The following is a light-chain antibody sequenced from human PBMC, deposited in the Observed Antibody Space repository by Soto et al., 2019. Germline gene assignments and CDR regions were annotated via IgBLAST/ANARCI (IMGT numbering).Light chain of an antibody. CDR2: GAY. CDR1: QSISSSN. J-gene: IGKJ1*01. V-gene: IGKV3-20*01. CDR3: HQYGRSPDWDRWT. Sequence: EIVLTQSPGTLSLSPGERATLSCRASQSISSSNLAWYQQKPGQAPRLLLYGAYNRASGIPDRFSGSGSGTGFTLNISRMEPEDFVVYYCHQYGRSPDWDRWTFGQGTKVEVK.